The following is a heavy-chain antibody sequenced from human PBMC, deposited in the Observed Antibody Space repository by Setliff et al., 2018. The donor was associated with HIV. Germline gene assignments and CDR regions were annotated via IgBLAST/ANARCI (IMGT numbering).Heavy chain of an antibody. Sequence: GESLKISCAPSGFRFASHSMNWVRQAPGKGLEWISYISSSSSTIYYADSVEGRFTVSRDNAKTSMYLQMDNLRAEDTAVYYCVREGGVRGVIFYLDVWGKGTAVTVSS. D-gene: IGHD3-10*01. V-gene: IGHV3-48*01. CDR3: VREGGVRGVIFYLDV. J-gene: IGHJ6*03. CDR1: GFRFASHS. CDR2: ISSSSSTI.